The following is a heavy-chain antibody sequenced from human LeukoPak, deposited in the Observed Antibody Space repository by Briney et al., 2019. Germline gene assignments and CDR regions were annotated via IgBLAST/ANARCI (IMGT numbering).Heavy chain of an antibody. Sequence: GGSLRLSCAASGFTFSSYAMHWVRQAPGKGLEWVAVISYDGSNKYYADTVKGRFTISRDNSKNTLYLQMNSLRAEDTAVYYCARDREILDTAMVTPDIWGQGTMVTVSS. CDR1: GFTFSSYA. CDR3: ARDREILDTAMVTPDI. J-gene: IGHJ3*02. D-gene: IGHD5-18*01. CDR2: ISYDGSNK. V-gene: IGHV3-30-3*01.